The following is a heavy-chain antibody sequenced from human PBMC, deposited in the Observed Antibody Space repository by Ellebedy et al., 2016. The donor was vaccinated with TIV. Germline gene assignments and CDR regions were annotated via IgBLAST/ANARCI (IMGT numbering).Heavy chain of an antibody. Sequence: MPSETLSLTCTVSGYSISSGYYWGLIRQPPGKGLEWIGSIYHSGSTYYNPSLKSRVTISLDTSKNQFSLKLSSVTAADTAVYYCASKKDYYASGSANWFDPWGQGTLVTVSS. CDR1: GYSISSGYY. CDR2: IYHSGST. V-gene: IGHV4-38-2*02. J-gene: IGHJ5*02. CDR3: ASKKDYYASGSANWFDP. D-gene: IGHD3-10*01.